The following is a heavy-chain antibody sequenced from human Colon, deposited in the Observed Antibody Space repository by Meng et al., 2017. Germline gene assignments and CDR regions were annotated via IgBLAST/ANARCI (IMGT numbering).Heavy chain of an antibody. D-gene: IGHD1-26*01. J-gene: IGHJ4*02. V-gene: IGHV4-31*01. CDR2: IYKTGDN. CDR3: ARARGGIVAEFFDY. CDR1: GVSINSGGNY. Sequence: QVPPQDSTPGLLEPSPTLSLPCTFSGVSINSGGNYWSWIRQHPGKGLEWMGYIYKTGDNYYNPSLKSQVTISIDTSKNQFSLNLTSVTAADTAVYYCARARGGIVAEFFDYWGQGILVTVSS.